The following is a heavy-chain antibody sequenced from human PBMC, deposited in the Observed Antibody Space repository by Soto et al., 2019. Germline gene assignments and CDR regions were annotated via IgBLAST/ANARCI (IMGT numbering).Heavy chain of an antibody. J-gene: IGHJ5*02. CDR2: INSDGSST. CDR3: ARGTGYSSSWYTS. Sequence: GGSLRLSCAASGFTFSSYWMHWVRQAPGKGLVWVSRINSDGSSTSYADSVKGRFTISRENAKNSLFLQMNNLRAGDTAVYYCARGTGYSSSWYTSWGQGTLVTVSS. V-gene: IGHV3-74*01. CDR1: GFTFSSYW. D-gene: IGHD6-13*01.